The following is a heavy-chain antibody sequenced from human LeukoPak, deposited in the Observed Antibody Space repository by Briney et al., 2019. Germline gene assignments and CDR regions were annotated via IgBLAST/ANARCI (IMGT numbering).Heavy chain of an antibody. CDR3: ARGGDTVTTLFDY. V-gene: IGHV3-11*01. CDR1: GFTFSAYY. Sequence: GGSLRLSCAASGFTFSAYYMSWNRQAPGKRLEWISYISSSGSTIYYADSVKGRFTISRDNGKNSLYLQMNSLRAEDTAVYYCARGGDTVTTLFDYWGQGALVTVSS. J-gene: IGHJ4*02. D-gene: IGHD4-17*01. CDR2: ISSSGSTI.